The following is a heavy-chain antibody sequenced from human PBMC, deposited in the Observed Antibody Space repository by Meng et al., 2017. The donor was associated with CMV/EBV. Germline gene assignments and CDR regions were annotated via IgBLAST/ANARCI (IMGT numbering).Heavy chain of an antibody. J-gene: IGHJ4*02. CDR1: GGSFSGYY. D-gene: IGHD2-15*01. CDR2: INHSGST. V-gene: IGHV4-34*01. Sequence: QGQLQQWGGGLLKPSETLSLTCAVYGGSFSGYYWSWIRQPPGKGLEWIGEINHSGSTNYNPSLKSRVTISVDTSKNQFSLKLSSVTAADTAVYYCASSLTYPDYWGQGTLVTVSS. CDR3: ASSLTYPDY.